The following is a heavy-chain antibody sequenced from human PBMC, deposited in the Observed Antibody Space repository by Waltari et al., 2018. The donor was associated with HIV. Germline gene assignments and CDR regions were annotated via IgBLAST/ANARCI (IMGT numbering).Heavy chain of an antibody. CDR2: ISWNSGDI. V-gene: IGHV3-9*01. CDR1: GIIFDDYA. Sequence: EVQLVVSGGGSVQPGRSLSLSCTASGIIFDDYAMHWVRQPPGKGLEWVSGISWNSGDIAYADSVKGRFTISRDNTKNSLFLQMNSVRVEDTALYYCVKDGASTIFGVLNGMDVWGQGTTVTVSS. J-gene: IGHJ6*02. CDR3: VKDGASTIFGVLNGMDV. D-gene: IGHD3-3*01.